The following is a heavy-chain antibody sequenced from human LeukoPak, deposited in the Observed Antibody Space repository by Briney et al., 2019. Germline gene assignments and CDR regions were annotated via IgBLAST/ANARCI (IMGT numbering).Heavy chain of an antibody. D-gene: IGHD1-26*01. CDR1: GYTFTDYY. V-gene: IGHV1-2*02. CDR2: INPKSGGT. J-gene: IGHJ3*02. CDR3: AKDLQWELPRGDALDI. Sequence: ASVKVSCKSSGYTFTDYYMHWVRQAPGQGLEWMGWINPKSGGTNYAQNFQGRVTMTRDTSTSTAYMELSRLRSDDTAVYYCAKDLQWELPRGDALDIWGQGTMVTVSS.